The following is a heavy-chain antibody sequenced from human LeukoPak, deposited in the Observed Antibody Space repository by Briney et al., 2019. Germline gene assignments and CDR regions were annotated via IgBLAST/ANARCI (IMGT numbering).Heavy chain of an antibody. CDR1: GGSFSGYY. CDR3: ARGLVYFDL. V-gene: IGHV4-34*01. J-gene: IGHJ2*01. Sequence: MPSETLSLTCAAYGGSFSGYYWSWIRQPPGKGLEWIGEINHSGSTNYNPSLKSRVTISVDTSKNQFSLKLSSVTAADTAVYYCARGLVYFDLWGRGTLVTVSS. CDR2: INHSGST.